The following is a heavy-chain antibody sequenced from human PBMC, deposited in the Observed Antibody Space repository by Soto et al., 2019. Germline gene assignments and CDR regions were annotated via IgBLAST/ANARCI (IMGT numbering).Heavy chain of an antibody. V-gene: IGHV3-33*01. CDR1: GFTFSSYG. D-gene: IGHD3-22*01. Sequence: GGSLRLSCAASGFTFSSYGMHWVRQAPGKGLEWVAVIWYDGSNKYYADSVKGRFTISRDNSKNTLYLQMNGLRAEDTAVYYCARPHSSGYYSDAFDIWGQGTMVTVSS. CDR3: ARPHSSGYYSDAFDI. J-gene: IGHJ3*02. CDR2: IWYDGSNK.